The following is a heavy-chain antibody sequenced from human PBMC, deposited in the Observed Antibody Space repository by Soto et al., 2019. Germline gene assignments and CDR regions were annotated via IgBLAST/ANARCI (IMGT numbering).Heavy chain of an antibody. CDR2: INHSGST. J-gene: IGHJ5*02. CDR3: ARGYYLRWFDP. CDR1: GGSFSGYY. D-gene: IGHD3-10*01. V-gene: IGHV4-34*01. Sequence: LSLTCAVYGGSFSGYYWSWIRQPPGKGLEWIGEINHSGSTNYNPSLKSRVTISVDTSKNQFSLKLSSVTAADTAVYYCARGYYLRWFDPWGLGTLVTVSS.